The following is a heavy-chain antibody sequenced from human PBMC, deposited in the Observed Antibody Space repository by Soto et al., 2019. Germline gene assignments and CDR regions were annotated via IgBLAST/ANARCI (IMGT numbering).Heavy chain of an antibody. CDR3: ARYYADYNYYYYGMDF. V-gene: IGHV1-69*01. CDR1: GGTFSSYA. J-gene: IGHJ6*02. D-gene: IGHD4-17*01. CDR2: IIPIFGTA. Sequence: QVQLVQSGAEVKKPGSSVKVSCKASGGTFSSYAISWGRQAPGQGLEWMGGIIPIFGTANYAQKFKGSVTITADEATSTAYMELGSLISEDIAVYYRARYYADYNYYYYGMDFWGQGTTVTVS.